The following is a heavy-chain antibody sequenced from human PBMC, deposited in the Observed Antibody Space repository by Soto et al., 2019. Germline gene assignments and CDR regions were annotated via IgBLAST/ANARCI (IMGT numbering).Heavy chain of an antibody. Sequence: EVQLLESGGGLVQPGGSLRLSCAASEFTFSIYPMSWVRLAPGKGLEWVSAISGDGGSTWHADSVKGRFTTSRDNSKNTLYLQMNSLRAEDTAIYYCAHYDMGSSYSGFQHWGQGTLVTVSS. V-gene: IGHV3-23*01. D-gene: IGHD3-10*01. J-gene: IGHJ1*01. CDR2: ISGDGGST. CDR3: AHYDMGSSYSGFQH. CDR1: EFTFSIYP.